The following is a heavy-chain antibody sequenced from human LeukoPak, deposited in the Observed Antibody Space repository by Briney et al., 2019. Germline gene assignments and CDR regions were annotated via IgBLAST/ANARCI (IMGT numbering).Heavy chain of an antibody. V-gene: IGHV3-7*01. CDR1: GFTFSTYW. Sequence: GGSLRLSCAASGFTFSTYWMSWVRQAPGKGLEWVANIKQDGDDKYYVDSVEGRFTISRDNAKNSLYLQMNSLRAEDTAVYYCARPNYDFWRRDAFDIWGQGTMVTVSS. CDR3: ARPNYDFWRRDAFDI. J-gene: IGHJ3*02. D-gene: IGHD3-3*01. CDR2: IKQDGDDK.